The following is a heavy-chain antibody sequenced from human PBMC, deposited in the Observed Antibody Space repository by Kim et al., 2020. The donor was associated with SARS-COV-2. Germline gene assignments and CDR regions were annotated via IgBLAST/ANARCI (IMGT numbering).Heavy chain of an antibody. CDR2: K. D-gene: IGHD3-3*01. V-gene: IGHV2-5*01. Sequence: KRYIPSLKSRLTITKDTAKNNVVLTMTNMDLVDTATYYCAHSGVYDRYFDYWGQGTLVTVSS. J-gene: IGHJ4*02. CDR3: AHSGVYDRYFDY.